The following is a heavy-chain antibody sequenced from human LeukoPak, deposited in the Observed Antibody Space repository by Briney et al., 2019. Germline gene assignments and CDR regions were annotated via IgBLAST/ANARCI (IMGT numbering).Heavy chain of an antibody. V-gene: IGHV4-59*08. Sequence: SETLSLTCTVSGGSVGTYYWSWIRQPPGKGLEWIGSVNYSGSTNYNPSLKSRVTASVDTSKNQISLELTSVTAADTAIYYCARLREVSTMYDAFDFWGQGAMVTVSS. D-gene: IGHD5-24*01. CDR2: VNYSGST. CDR3: ARLREVSTMYDAFDF. CDR1: GGSVGTYY. J-gene: IGHJ3*01.